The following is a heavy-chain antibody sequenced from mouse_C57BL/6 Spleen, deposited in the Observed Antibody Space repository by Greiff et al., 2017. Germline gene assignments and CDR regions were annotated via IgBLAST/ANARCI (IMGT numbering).Heavy chain of an antibody. V-gene: IGHV1-15*01. CDR3: TRKGWNFDY. J-gene: IGHJ2*01. CDR1: GYTFTDYE. Sequence: VQLQQSGAELVRPGASVTLSCKASGYTFTDYEMHWVKQTPVHGLEWIGAIDPENGGTAYNQKFKGKAILTADKSSSTAYMELLSLTSEDSAVYYCTRKGWNFDYWGQGTTLTVSS. D-gene: IGHD3-2*02. CDR2: IDPENGGT.